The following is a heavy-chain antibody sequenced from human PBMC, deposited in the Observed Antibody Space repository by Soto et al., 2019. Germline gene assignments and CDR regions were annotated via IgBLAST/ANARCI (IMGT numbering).Heavy chain of an antibody. CDR2: IDHSGSA. CDR3: AGELGTFYFDH. D-gene: IGHD7-27*01. J-gene: IGHJ4*02. CDR1: AGSIMSGDYY. V-gene: IGHV4-30-4*01. Sequence: QVQLQESGPGLVKPSQTLSLTCTVSAGSIMSGDYYWTWIRQPPGKGLEWIGYIDHSGSAYYNPSLKSRATISIDTSNNQFSLKMTSVTAADTAVYYCAGELGTFYFDHWGQGTLVTVSS.